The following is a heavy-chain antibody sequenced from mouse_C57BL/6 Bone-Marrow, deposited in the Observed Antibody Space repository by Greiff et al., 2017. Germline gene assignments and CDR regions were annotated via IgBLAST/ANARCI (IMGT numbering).Heavy chain of an antibody. J-gene: IGHJ3*01. CDR1: GFTFSSYA. CDR2: ISDGGSYT. V-gene: IGHV5-4*01. D-gene: IGHD1-1*01. CDR3: ARGPYSWFAY. Sequence: EVQGVESGGGLVKPGGSLKLSCAASGFTFSSYAMSWVRQTPEKRLEWVATISDGGSYTYYPDNVKGRFTISRDNAKNNLYLQMSHLKSEDTAMYYCARGPYSWFAYWGQGTLVTVSA.